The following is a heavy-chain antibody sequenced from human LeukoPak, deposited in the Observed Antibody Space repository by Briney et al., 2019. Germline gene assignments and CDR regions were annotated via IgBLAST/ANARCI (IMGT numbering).Heavy chain of an antibody. Sequence: ASVKVSCKVSGYTLTELSMHWVRQAPGKGLEWMGGFDPEDGETIYAQKFQGRVTMTKDTSTDTAYMELSSLRSEDTAVYYCATVALDGGYSIAFDIWGQGTMVTVSS. CDR1: GYTLTELS. D-gene: IGHD4-23*01. V-gene: IGHV1-24*01. CDR2: FDPEDGET. CDR3: ATVALDGGYSIAFDI. J-gene: IGHJ3*02.